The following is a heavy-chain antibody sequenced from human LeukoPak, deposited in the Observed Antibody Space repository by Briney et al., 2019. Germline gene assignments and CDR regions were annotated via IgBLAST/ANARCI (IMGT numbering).Heavy chain of an antibody. CDR2: IWYDGSNK. J-gene: IGHJ6*03. CDR1: GFTFSSYG. Sequence: PGGSLRLSCAASGFTFSSYGMHWVRQAPGKGLEWVAVIWYDGSNKYYADSVKGRFTISRDNSKNTLYLQMNSLRAEDTAVYYCAKDWAPYDFWSGYYTTYYYYYMDVWGKGTTVTVSS. D-gene: IGHD3-3*01. V-gene: IGHV3-33*06. CDR3: AKDWAPYDFWSGYYTTYYYYYMDV.